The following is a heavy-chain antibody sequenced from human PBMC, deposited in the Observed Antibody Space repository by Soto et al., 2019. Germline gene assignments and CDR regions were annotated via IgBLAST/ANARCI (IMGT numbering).Heavy chain of an antibody. CDR3: AKKNYYDSSGYPSPYDY. CDR1: GFTFSSYA. V-gene: IGHV3-23*01. J-gene: IGHJ4*02. CDR2: ISGSGGST. Sequence: GGSLRLSCAASGFTFSSYAMSWVRQAPGKGLEWVSAISGSGGSTYYADSVKGRFTISRDNSKNTLYLQMNSLRAEDTAVYYCAKKNYYDSSGYPSPYDYWGQGTLVTVSS. D-gene: IGHD3-22*01.